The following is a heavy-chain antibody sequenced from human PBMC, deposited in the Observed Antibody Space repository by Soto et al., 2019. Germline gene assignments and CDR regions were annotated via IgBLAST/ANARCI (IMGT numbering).Heavy chain of an antibody. D-gene: IGHD3-9*01. V-gene: IGHV1-69*13. Sequence: PSVKVSCKASGGTFSSYAISWVRQAPGQGLEWMGGIIPIFGTANYAQKFQGRVTITADESTSTAYMELSSLRSEDTAVYYCARGGPNDILTGYYYEGGQDYYYYYGMDVWGQGTTVTVS. J-gene: IGHJ6*02. CDR2: IIPIFGTA. CDR1: GGTFSSYA. CDR3: ARGGPNDILTGYYYEGGQDYYYYYGMDV.